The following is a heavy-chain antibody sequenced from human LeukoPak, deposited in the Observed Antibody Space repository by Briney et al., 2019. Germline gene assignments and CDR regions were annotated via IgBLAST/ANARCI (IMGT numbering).Heavy chain of an antibody. CDR2: IKQDGSEK. Sequence: PGGSLRLSCAASGFTFSSYWMSWVRQAPGKGLEWVANIKQDGSEKYYVDSVKGRFTISRDNAKNSLYLQMNSLRAEDTAVYYCARVSKGLIVDYGMDVWGQGTTVTVSS. V-gene: IGHV3-7*01. J-gene: IGHJ6*02. CDR1: GFTFSSYW. D-gene: IGHD2-15*01. CDR3: ARVSKGLIVDYGMDV.